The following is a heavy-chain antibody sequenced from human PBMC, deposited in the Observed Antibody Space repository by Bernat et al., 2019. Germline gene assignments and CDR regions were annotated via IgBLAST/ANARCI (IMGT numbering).Heavy chain of an antibody. D-gene: IGHD2-15*01. Sequence: QVQLVQSGAEVKKPGASVKVSCKASGYTFTSHDINWVRQATGQGLEWMGWMNPNSGNTGYAQKFQGRVTMTRNTSISTAYMELSSLRSEDTAVYYCARRGYCSGGSCYEFRYDFDIWGQGTMVTVSS. CDR2: MNPNSGNT. CDR1: GYTFTSHD. J-gene: IGHJ3*02. CDR3: ARRGYCSGGSCYEFRYDFDI. V-gene: IGHV1-8*01.